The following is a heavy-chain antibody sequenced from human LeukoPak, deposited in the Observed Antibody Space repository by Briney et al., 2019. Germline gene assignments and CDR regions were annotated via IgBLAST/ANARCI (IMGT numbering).Heavy chain of an antibody. V-gene: IGHV1-2*02. Sequence: GASVKVSCKASGYTFTDYFLEWVRQAPGQGLEWMGWISPQSGGTHYAQKFQGRVTMTRDTSINTAYMELSSLKFDDTAVYYCVKDGRVPASLIDKWGQGTPVSVSS. CDR2: ISPQSGGT. D-gene: IGHD2-2*01. CDR1: GYTFTDYF. CDR3: VKDGRVPASLIDK. J-gene: IGHJ4*02.